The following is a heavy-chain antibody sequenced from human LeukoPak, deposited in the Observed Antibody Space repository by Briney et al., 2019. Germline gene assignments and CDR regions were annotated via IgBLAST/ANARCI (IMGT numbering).Heavy chain of an antibody. J-gene: IGHJ4*02. Sequence: ASVKVSCKASGYSFTGHYMHWVRQAPGQGLEWMGWINPNSGGTNYAQKFQGRVTMTRDTSISTAYMELSRLRSDDTAVYYCAREDYYDSSGYWYWGQGTLVTVSS. CDR1: GYSFTGHY. CDR2: INPNSGGT. V-gene: IGHV1-2*02. CDR3: AREDYYDSSGYWY. D-gene: IGHD3-22*01.